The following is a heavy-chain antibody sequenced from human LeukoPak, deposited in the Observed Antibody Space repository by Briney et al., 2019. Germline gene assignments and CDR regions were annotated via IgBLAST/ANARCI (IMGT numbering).Heavy chain of an antibody. Sequence: GGSLRLSCAASGFTFSNYGMHWVRQAPGKGLEWVAVIWYDGSNKYYADSVKGRFTISRDYSKNTLYLQMNSLRAEGTALYYCARDPPHYSSSWYYFDYWGPGTLVTVSS. J-gene: IGHJ4*02. CDR3: ARDPPHYSSSWYYFDY. D-gene: IGHD6-13*01. CDR2: IWYDGSNK. CDR1: GFTFSNYG. V-gene: IGHV3-33*01.